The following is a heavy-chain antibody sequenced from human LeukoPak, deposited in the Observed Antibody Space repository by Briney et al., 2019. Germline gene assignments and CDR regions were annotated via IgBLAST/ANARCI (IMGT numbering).Heavy chain of an antibody. CDR1: GYTLTELS. D-gene: IGHD6-19*01. Sequence: ASVKVSCKVSGYTLTELSMHWVRQAPGKGLEWMGGFDPEDGETIYAQKFQGRVTMTEDTSTDTAYMELSSLRSEDTAVYYCATILSSGGLPSPNNYYYYGMDVWGQGTTVTVSS. V-gene: IGHV1-24*01. J-gene: IGHJ6*02. CDR3: ATILSSGGLPSPNNYYYYGMDV. CDR2: FDPEDGET.